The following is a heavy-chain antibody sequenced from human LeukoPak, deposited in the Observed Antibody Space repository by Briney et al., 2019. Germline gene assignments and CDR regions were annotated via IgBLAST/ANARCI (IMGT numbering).Heavy chain of an antibody. CDR2: ISWDSGSI. Sequence: GRSLRLSCAASGFMFDDYAMHWVRQVPGKGLEWVSGISWDSGSIGYADYVKGRFTIYRDNAKNFLYLQMNSLRDEDTALYYCAKSQSSTVTKYGMDVWGQGTTVTVSS. D-gene: IGHD4-17*01. CDR3: AKSQSSTVTKYGMDV. J-gene: IGHJ6*02. CDR1: GFMFDDYA. V-gene: IGHV3-9*01.